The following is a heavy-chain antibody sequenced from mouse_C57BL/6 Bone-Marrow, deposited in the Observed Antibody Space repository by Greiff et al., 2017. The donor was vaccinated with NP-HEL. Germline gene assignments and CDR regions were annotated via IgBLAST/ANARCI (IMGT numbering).Heavy chain of an antibody. J-gene: IGHJ3*01. Sequence: QVQLQQSGAELARPGASVKLSCKASGYTFTSYGISWVKQRTGQGLEWIGEIYPRSGNTYYNEKFKGKATLTADKSSSTAYMELRSLTSEDSAVYFCARRVRGRFAYWGQGTLVTVSA. CDR1: GYTFTSYG. CDR2: IYPRSGNT. D-gene: IGHD2-14*01. V-gene: IGHV1-81*01. CDR3: ARRVRGRFAY.